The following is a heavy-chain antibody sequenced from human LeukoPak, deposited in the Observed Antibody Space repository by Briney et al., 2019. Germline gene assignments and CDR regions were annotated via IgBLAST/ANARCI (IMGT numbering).Heavy chain of an antibody. D-gene: IGHD5-12*01. CDR2: IYYSGST. CDR1: GGSISSGGYY. J-gene: IGHJ4*02. CDR3: ARSRVATIRLPLGYFDY. Sequence: SSETLSLTCTVSGGSISSGGYYWSWIRQHPGKGLEWIGYIYYSGSTYYNPSLKSRVTISVDTSKNQFSLKLSSVTAADTAVYYCARSRVATIRLPLGYFDYWGQGTQVTVSS. V-gene: IGHV4-31*03.